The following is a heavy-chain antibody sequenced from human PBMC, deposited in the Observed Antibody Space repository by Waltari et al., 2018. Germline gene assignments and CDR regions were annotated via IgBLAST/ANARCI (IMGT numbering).Heavy chain of an antibody. J-gene: IGHJ4*02. D-gene: IGHD3-22*01. V-gene: IGHV4-38-2*01. CDR3: ARCGHYYDSSGYYYWVFDY. CDR2: IYHSGST. Sequence: EWIGSIYHSGSTYYNPSLKSRVTISVDTSKNQFSLKLSSVTAADTAVYYCARCGHYYDSSGYYYWVFDYWGQGTLVTVSS.